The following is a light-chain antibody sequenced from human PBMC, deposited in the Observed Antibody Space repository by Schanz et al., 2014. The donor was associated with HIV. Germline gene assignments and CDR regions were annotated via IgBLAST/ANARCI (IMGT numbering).Light chain of an antibody. J-gene: IGLJ2*01. CDR3: SSYTSSSTLE. CDR1: SSNFRSNA. V-gene: IGLV1-44*01. CDR2: NTF. Sequence: QSVLTQPPSASGTPGQRVTISCSGSSSNFRSNAVNWYQQLPGTAPRLVIYNTFHRPSGVPDRFSGSQSGTSASLAISGLQSEDESDYYCSSYTSSSTLEFGGGTKVTVL.